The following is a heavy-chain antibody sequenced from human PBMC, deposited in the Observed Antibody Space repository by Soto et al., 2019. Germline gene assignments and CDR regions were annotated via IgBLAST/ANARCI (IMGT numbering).Heavy chain of an antibody. CDR3: ATRNYYGSGMRY. CDR2: IYYSGST. D-gene: IGHD3-10*01. J-gene: IGHJ4*02. CDR1: GGSISSSSYY. V-gene: IGHV4-39*01. Sequence: QLQLQESGPGLVKPSETLSLTCTVSGGSISSSSYYWGWIRQPPGKGLEWIGSIYYSGSTYYNPSLKSRVTISVDTSKNQFSLKLSSVTAADTAVYYCATRNYYGSGMRYWGQGTLVTVSS.